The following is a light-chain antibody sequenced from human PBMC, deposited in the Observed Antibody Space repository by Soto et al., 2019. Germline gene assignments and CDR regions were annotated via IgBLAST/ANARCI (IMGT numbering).Light chain of an antibody. CDR2: GTN. V-gene: IGLV1-44*01. CDR1: SSNIGINT. J-gene: IGLJ3*02. Sequence: QAVVTQPPSASGTPGQRVTISCSGSSSNIGINTVNWYQQLPGTAPKLLIYGTNQRPSGVPDRFSGSKSGTSGSLAISGLQSEDEADYYCAAWDDGLNGWVFGGGTKLTVL. CDR3: AAWDDGLNGWV.